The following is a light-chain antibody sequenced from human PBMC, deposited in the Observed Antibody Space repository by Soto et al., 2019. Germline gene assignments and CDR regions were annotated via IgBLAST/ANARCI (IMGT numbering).Light chain of an antibody. J-gene: IGKJ1*01. Sequence: EIVLTQSPGTLSLSPGERATLSCRASQSVSSSYLARYQQKPGQAPRLLIYAATSRATGIPDRFSGSGSGTDFTLTISRLEPKDFAVYYCQEYGSSPPWTFGQGTKVEIK. V-gene: IGKV3-20*01. CDR3: QEYGSSPPWT. CDR1: QSVSSSY. CDR2: AAT.